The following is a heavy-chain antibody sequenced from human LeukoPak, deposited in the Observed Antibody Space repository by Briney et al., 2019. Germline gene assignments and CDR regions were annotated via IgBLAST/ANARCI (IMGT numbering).Heavy chain of an antibody. CDR2: ISGSGGST. CDR1: GFTFSSYA. V-gene: IGHV3-23*01. CDR3: AKGDHYDSSLDY. D-gene: IGHD3-22*01. J-gene: IGHJ4*02. Sequence: EGSLRLSCAASGFTFSSYAMSWVRQAPGKGLEWVSAISGSGGSTYYADSVKGRFTISRDNSKNTLYLQMNSLRAEDTAVYYCAKGDHYDSSLDYWGQGTLVTVSS.